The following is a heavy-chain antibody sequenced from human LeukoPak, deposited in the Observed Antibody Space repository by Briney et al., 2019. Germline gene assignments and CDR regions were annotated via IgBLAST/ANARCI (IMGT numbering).Heavy chain of an antibody. CDR3: AAGYCSGGSCYPYYYGTDV. V-gene: IGHV1-58*01. J-gene: IGHJ6*02. Sequence: GASVKVSCKASGFTFTTSAVQWVRQARGQRLEWIGWIVVGSGNTNYAQKFQERVTVIRDMSTSTAYMELSSLRSEDTAVYYCAAGYCSGGSCYPYYYGTDVWGQGTTVTVSS. D-gene: IGHD2-15*01. CDR1: GFTFTTSA. CDR2: IVVGSGNT.